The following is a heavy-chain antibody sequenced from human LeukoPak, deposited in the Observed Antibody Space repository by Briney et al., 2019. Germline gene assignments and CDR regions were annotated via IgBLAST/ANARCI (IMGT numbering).Heavy chain of an antibody. D-gene: IGHD3-22*01. CDR3: AKSVFGSSGDPYMDV. Sequence: GGSLRLSCAASEFSVGSNYMTWVRQAPGKGPEWVSLIFSGGSTYYADSVKGRFTISRDNSKSTLYLQMNSLRAEDTGVYYCAKSVFGSSGDPYMDVWGKGTTVTISS. V-gene: IGHV3-66*01. CDR1: EFSVGSNY. J-gene: IGHJ6*03. CDR2: IFSGGST.